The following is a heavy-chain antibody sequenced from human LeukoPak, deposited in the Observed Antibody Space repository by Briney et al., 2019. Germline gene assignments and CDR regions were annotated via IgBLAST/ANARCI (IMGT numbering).Heavy chain of an antibody. J-gene: IGHJ3*02. CDR2: ISSSGSTI. Sequence: SGGSLRLSCAASGFTFSSYEMNWVRQAPGKGLEWVSYISSSGSTIYYADSVKGRFTISRDNAKNSLYLQMNSLRAEDTAVYYCARDEGGYCGGDCYHTLDDAFDIWGQGTMVTVSS. V-gene: IGHV3-48*03. CDR3: ARDEGGYCGGDCYHTLDDAFDI. D-gene: IGHD2-21*02. CDR1: GFTFSSYE.